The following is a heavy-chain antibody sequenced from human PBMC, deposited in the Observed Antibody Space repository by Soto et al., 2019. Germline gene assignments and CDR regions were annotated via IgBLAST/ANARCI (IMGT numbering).Heavy chain of an antibody. J-gene: IGHJ4*02. Sequence: VGSLRLSCAASGFTFSSYAMSWVRQAPGRGLEWVSAISGSGGSTYYADSVKGRFTISRDNSKNTLYLQMNSLRAEDTAVYYCAKDFGGSYPFEYWGQGTLVTVSS. CDR3: AKDFGGSYPFEY. V-gene: IGHV3-23*01. CDR2: ISGSGGST. D-gene: IGHD1-26*01. CDR1: GFTFSSYA.